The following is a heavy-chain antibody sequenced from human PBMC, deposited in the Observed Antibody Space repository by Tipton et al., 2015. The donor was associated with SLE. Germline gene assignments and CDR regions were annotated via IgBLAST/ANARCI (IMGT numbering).Heavy chain of an antibody. CDR1: GFTVNNNY. CDR2: IYSGGST. D-gene: IGHD1-7*01. CDR3: ATVLGTIDPFDD. Sequence: SLRLSCVVSGFTVNNNYMSWVRQAPGKGLEWVSCIYSGGSTYYADSLKGRFTISSDKEKNTLYLQINSLRVEDTAVYYCATVLGTIDPFDDWGQGTLVTVSS. J-gene: IGHJ4*02. V-gene: IGHV3-53*01.